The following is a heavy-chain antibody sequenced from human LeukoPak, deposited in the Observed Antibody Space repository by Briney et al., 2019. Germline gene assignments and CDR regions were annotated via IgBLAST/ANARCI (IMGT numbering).Heavy chain of an antibody. CDR2: ISGSGGST. CDR3: AKDRLGAMMYFDF. D-gene: IGHD1-26*01. CDR1: GFTFSTYG. Sequence: GGSLRLSCEASGFTFSTYGMSWVRQAPGKGLEWVSAISGSGGSTYYADSVKGRVTISRDNSKNTLYLQVNSLRVEDTAVYYCAKDRLGAMMYFDFWGQGTLVTVSS. J-gene: IGHJ4*02. V-gene: IGHV3-23*01.